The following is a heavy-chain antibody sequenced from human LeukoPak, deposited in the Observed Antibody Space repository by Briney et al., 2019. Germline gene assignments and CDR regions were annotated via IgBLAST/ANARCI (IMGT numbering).Heavy chain of an antibody. CDR1: GFTFDNYV. V-gene: IGHV3-23*01. CDR2: LSHDSVNT. D-gene: IGHD1-20*01. J-gene: IGHJ3*01. CDR3: ARDNYNFIWHVPDSFDV. Sequence: GGSLRHFCAASGFTFDNYVMNWVRQAPGKGLQWVASLSHDSVNTYYADSVSGRFTISRDNSKNMVFLQMSSLRAEDTALYYCARDNYNFIWHVPDSFDVWGLGTMVTVSS.